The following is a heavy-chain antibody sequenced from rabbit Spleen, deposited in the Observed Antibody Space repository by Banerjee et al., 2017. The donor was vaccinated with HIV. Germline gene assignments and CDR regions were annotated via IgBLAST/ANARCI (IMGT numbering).Heavy chain of an antibody. D-gene: IGHD4-2*01. J-gene: IGHJ3*01. CDR1: GFTISGNYY. CDR3: ARTYPGSSWRLTRLDL. Sequence: QEQLEESGGDPVKPEGSLTLTCTASGFTISGNYYMCWVRQAPGKGPEWIACIINSGEKNTYYASWAKGRFTVSKASSTTVTLQMTSLTAADTATYFCARTYPGSSWRLTRLDLWGPGTLVTVS. CDR2: IINSGEKNT. V-gene: IGHV1S45*01.